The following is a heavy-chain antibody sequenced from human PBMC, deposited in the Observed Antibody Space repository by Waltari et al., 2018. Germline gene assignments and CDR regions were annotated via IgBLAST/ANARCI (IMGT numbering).Heavy chain of an antibody. D-gene: IGHD3-9*01. CDR3: ATQSVLTSFGSAHPTWFDS. CDR1: GGSINSTAFY. J-gene: IGHJ5*01. V-gene: IGHV4-39*01. Sequence: HLQLQESGPGLVKPSGTLSLTCSVSGGSINSTAFYWGWIRQPPGKGLEWIATANDRRTTYVNPSFRGRVTISVDTSKRQFSLKLTSVTAADTAVYYCATQSVLTSFGSAHPTWFDSWGQGTPVTVSS. CDR2: ANDRRTT.